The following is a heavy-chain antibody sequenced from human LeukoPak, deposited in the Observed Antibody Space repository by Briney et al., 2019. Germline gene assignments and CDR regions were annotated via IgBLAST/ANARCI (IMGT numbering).Heavy chain of an antibody. CDR3: ARGKLAAPGRTGYNWFDP. Sequence: ASVKVSCKASGYTFTGYYIHWVRQPPGQGLEGMGWINPNSGGTNYAQKFQGRVTMPRDTSITTAYMELSGLRSDDTAIYYCARGKLAAPGRTGYNWFDPWGQGTLVTVSS. D-gene: IGHD6-13*01. CDR1: GYTFTGYY. J-gene: IGHJ5*02. CDR2: INPNSGGT. V-gene: IGHV1-2*02.